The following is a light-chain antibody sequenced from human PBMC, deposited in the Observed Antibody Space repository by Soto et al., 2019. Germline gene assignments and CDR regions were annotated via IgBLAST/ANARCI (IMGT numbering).Light chain of an antibody. V-gene: IGKV1-5*03. CDR3: QQYDSYSLS. J-gene: IGKJ3*01. Sequence: DIQMTQSPSTLSASVGDRVTITCRASQSISSWLAWYQQKPGKAPKLLIYKASTLDSGVPSRFSGSGSGTDFTLTISSLQPDDFATYYCQQYDSYSLSFGPGTKVEIK. CDR2: KAS. CDR1: QSISSW.